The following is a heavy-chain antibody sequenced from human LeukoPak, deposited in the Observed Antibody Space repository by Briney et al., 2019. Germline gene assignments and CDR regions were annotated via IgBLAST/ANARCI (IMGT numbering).Heavy chain of an antibody. V-gene: IGHV3-30*18. D-gene: IGHD3-22*01. Sequence: GGSLRLSCAAPGFTFSSYAMHWVRQGPGKGLEWLAIISYDGRNNHYGDSVKGRFTISRDNSKNTLHLQMNSLRAEETAVYYCAKLGFDSSGSHTLFDYWGQGTQVTVSS. J-gene: IGHJ4*02. CDR3: AKLGFDSSGSHTLFDY. CDR2: ISYDGRNN. CDR1: GFTFSSYA.